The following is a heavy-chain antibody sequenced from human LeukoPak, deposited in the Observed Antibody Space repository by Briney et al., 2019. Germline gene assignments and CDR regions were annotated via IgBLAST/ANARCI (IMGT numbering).Heavy chain of an antibody. CDR3: ARGPGAVAGNAEYFQH. Sequence: SETLSLTCAVSGGSFSGYYWSWIRQPPGKGLEWIGEINHSGSTNYNPSLKSRVTISVDTSKNQFSLKLSSVTAADTAVYYCARGPGAVAGNAEYFQHWGQGTLVTVSS. CDR2: INHSGST. V-gene: IGHV4-34*01. CDR1: GGSFSGYY. D-gene: IGHD6-19*01. J-gene: IGHJ1*01.